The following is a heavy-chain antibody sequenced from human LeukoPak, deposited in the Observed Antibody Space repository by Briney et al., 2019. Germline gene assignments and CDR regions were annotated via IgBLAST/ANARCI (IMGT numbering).Heavy chain of an antibody. Sequence: GGSLRLSCAASGFTFSSHGMHWVRQAPGKGLEWAAFIWYDGSNKYYADSVKGRFTISRDNSKNTLYLQMNSPRAEDTAVYYCAKGGYNYGIDYWGQGTLVTVSS. J-gene: IGHJ4*02. V-gene: IGHV3-30*02. CDR3: AKGGYNYGIDY. CDR2: IWYDGSNK. D-gene: IGHD5-18*01. CDR1: GFTFSSHG.